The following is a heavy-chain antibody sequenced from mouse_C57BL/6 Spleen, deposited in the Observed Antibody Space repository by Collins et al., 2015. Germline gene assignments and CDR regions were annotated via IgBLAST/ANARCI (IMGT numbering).Heavy chain of an antibody. CDR2: INPYNGGT. J-gene: IGHJ2*01. CDR3: ARSYYGSSGYFDY. D-gene: IGHD1-1*01. Sequence: EVQLQQSGPVLVKPGASVKMSCKASGYTFTDYYMNWVKQSHGKSLEWIGVINPYNGGTSYNQKFKGKATLTVDKSSSTAYMELNSLTSEDSAVYYCARSYYGSSGYFDYWGQGTTLTVSS. CDR1: GYTFTDYY. V-gene: IGHV1-19*01.